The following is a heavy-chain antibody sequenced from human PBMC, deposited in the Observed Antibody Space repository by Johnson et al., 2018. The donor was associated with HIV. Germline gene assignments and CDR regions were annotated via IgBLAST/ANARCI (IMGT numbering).Heavy chain of an antibody. CDR1: GFTFGDYA. V-gene: IGHV3-30*04. CDR3: ARDFVGGVPQGAFDI. D-gene: IGHD1-1*01. J-gene: IGHJ3*02. CDR2: ISYDGSNK. Sequence: QVQLVESGGGVVQPGRSLRLSCTASGFTFGDYAMSWVRQAPGKGLEWVAVISYDGSNKYYADSVKGRFTISRDNSKNTLYLQMNSLRAEDTAVYYCARDFVGGVPQGAFDIWGQGTMVTVSS.